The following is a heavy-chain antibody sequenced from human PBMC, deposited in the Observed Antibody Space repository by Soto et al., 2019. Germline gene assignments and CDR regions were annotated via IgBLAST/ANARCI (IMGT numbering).Heavy chain of an antibody. CDR2: IYYSGST. CDR1: GGSISSYY. D-gene: IGHD1-1*01. CDR3: ARLSGGLERPRGAFDI. Sequence: PSETLSLTCTVSGGSISSYYWSWIRQPPGKGLEWIGYIYYSGSTNYNPSLKSRVTISVDTSKNQFSLKLSSVTAADTAVYYCARLSGGLERPRGAFDIWAKGQWSPSPQ. J-gene: IGHJ3*02. V-gene: IGHV4-59*08.